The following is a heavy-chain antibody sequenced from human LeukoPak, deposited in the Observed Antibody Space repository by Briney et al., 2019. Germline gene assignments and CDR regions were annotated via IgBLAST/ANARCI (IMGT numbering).Heavy chain of an antibody. J-gene: IGHJ4*02. D-gene: IGHD5-24*01. CDR3: ARSKDIRMGSKCGIEMDY. CDR2: IYYSGST. Sequence: MASETLSLACTVSGGSISSYYWSWIRQPPGKGLEWIGYIYYSGSTNYNPSLKSRVTISVDTSKNQFSLKLSSVTAADTAVYYCARSKDIRMGSKCGIEMDYWGQGTLVTVSS. CDR1: GGSISSYY. V-gene: IGHV4-59*01.